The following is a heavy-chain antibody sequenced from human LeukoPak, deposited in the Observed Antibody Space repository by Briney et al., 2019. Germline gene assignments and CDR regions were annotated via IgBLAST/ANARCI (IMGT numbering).Heavy chain of an antibody. D-gene: IGHD3-22*01. CDR2: INHSGST. CDR3: ARLPEIGAFDI. V-gene: IGHV4-34*01. J-gene: IGHJ3*02. Sequence: SETLSLTCAVYGGSFSGYYWSWIRQPPGKGLEWIGEINHSGSTNYNPSLKSRVTISVDTSKNQFSLKLSSVTAADTAVYYCARLPEIGAFDIWGQGTMVTVSS. CDR1: GGSFSGYY.